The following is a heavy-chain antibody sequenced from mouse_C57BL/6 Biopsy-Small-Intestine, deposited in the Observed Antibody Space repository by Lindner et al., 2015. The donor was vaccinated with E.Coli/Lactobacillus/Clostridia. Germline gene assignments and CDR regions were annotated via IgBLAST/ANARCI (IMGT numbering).Heavy chain of an antibody. CDR1: GYTFNNYD. D-gene: IGHD1-1*01. J-gene: IGHJ4*01. V-gene: IGHV1-79*01. Sequence: SVKVSCKGSGYTFNNYDITWVRHAPGQGLEWMGRITAYNANTNYAQKLQGRVTMTRDTSTSTAYMELRSLRSDDTAIYYCAREGGYTYYLDYWGQGSLVTVSS. CDR2: ITAYNANT. CDR3: AREGGYTYYLDY.